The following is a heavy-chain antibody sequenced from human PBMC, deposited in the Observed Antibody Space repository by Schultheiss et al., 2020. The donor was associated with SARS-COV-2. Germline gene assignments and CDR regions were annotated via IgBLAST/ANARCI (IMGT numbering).Heavy chain of an antibody. D-gene: IGHD1-20*01. CDR2: IKQDGSEK. CDR1: GFTFSSYW. CDR3: ARVRSRGITGTTEAFDI. Sequence: SCAASGFTFSSYWMSWVRQAPGKGLEWVANIKQDGSEKYYVDSVKGRFTISRDNSKNTLYLQMNSLRAEDTAVYYCARVRSRGITGTTEAFDIWGQGTMVTVSS. V-gene: IGHV3-7*01. J-gene: IGHJ3*02.